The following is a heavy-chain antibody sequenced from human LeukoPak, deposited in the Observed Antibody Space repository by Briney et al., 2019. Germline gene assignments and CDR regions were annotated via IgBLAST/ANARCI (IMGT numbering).Heavy chain of an antibody. D-gene: IGHD4-17*01. V-gene: IGHV3-30*18. CDR2: ISYDGSNK. Sequence: GGSLRLSCAASGFTFSSYGMHWVRQAPGKGLEWVAVISYDGSNKYYADSVKGRFTISRDNSKNTLYLQMNSLRAEDTAVYYCAKGTRDYGPNWFDPWGQGTLVTVSS. CDR3: AKGTRDYGPNWFDP. J-gene: IGHJ5*02. CDR1: GFTFSSYG.